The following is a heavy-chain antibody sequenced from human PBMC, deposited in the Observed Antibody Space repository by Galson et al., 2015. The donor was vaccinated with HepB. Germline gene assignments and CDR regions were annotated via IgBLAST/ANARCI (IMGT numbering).Heavy chain of an antibody. CDR2: ISYDGSNK. CDR3: AKFSGGYSSSSGDY. V-gene: IGHV3-30*18. Sequence: SLRLSCAASGFTFSSYGMHWVRQAPGKGLEWVAVISYDGSNKYYADSVKGRFTISRDNSKNTLYLQMNSLRAEDTAVYYCAKFSGGYSSSSGDYWGQGTLVTVSS. CDR1: GFTFSSYG. D-gene: IGHD6-6*01. J-gene: IGHJ4*02.